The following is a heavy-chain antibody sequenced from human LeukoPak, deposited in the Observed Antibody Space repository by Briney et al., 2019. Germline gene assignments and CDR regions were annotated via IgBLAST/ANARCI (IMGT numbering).Heavy chain of an antibody. V-gene: IGHV1-18*01. CDR3: ARDIVVVVAAKSTYYYYYGMDV. Sequence: ASVKVSCKASGYTFTSYGISWVRQAPRQGLEWMGWISAYNGNTNYAQKLQGRVTMTTDTSTSTAYIELRSLRSDDTAVYYCARDIVVVVAAKSTYYYYYGMDVWGQGTTVTVSS. J-gene: IGHJ6*02. D-gene: IGHD2-15*01. CDR2: ISAYNGNT. CDR1: GYTFTSYG.